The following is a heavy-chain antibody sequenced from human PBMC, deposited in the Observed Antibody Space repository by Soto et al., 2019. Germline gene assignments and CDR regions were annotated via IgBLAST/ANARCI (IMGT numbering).Heavy chain of an antibody. J-gene: IGHJ5*02. D-gene: IGHD6-13*01. CDR3: ARDYGGSSWDVWFDP. V-gene: IGHV1-69*01. CDR1: GGTFSSYA. Sequence: QVQLVQSGAEVKKTGSSVKVSCKASGGTFSSYAISWVRQAPGQGLEWMGGIIPIFGTANYAQKFQGRVTITADESTSTSYMELSSLRSEDTAVYYCARDYGGSSWDVWFDPWGQGTLVTVSS. CDR2: IIPIFGTA.